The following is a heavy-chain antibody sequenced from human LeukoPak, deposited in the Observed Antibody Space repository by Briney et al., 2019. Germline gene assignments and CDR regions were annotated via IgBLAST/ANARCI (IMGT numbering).Heavy chain of an antibody. J-gene: IGHJ5*02. V-gene: IGHV4-4*07. CDR2: IYSSGST. D-gene: IGHD1-26*01. CDR3: ARDVAGATSWFDP. CDR1: GGSISTYY. Sequence: SETLSLTCTVSGGSISTYYWSWIRQPAGKGLEWIGRIYSSGSTNYNPSLESRVAMSVDTSKNQFSLKLSSMTAADTAVYYCARDVAGATSWFDPWGQGTLVTVSS.